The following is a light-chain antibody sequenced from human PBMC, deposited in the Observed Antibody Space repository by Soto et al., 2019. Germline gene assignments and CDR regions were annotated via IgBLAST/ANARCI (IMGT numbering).Light chain of an antibody. V-gene: IGKV1-5*03. CDR2: KAS. CDR1: ENIGSW. Sequence: DIQMTQSPSSLSASVGYRVTITCRASENIGSWLAWYQQKAGKAPNLLIYKASSLESGVPSRFSGSGSGTEFTLTISSLQPDDFATYYCQQYNIYSWTFGQGTKVDIK. CDR3: QQYNIYSWT. J-gene: IGKJ1*01.